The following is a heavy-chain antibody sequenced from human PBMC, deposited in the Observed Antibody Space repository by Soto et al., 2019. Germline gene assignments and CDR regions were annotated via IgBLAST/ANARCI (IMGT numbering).Heavy chain of an antibody. CDR2: IFYLGSS. Sequence: SETLSLTCTVSGDSIISSDFYWGWVRQPPGKGLEWIGSIFYLGSSYYNPSLESRVTMSVDTSKNQFSLRLRSATAADTALYFCARHSLALRKNNWFDPWGQGIMVTVSS. V-gene: IGHV4-39*01. CDR3: ARHSLALRKNNWFDP. D-gene: IGHD3-3*02. CDR1: GDSIISSDFY. J-gene: IGHJ5*02.